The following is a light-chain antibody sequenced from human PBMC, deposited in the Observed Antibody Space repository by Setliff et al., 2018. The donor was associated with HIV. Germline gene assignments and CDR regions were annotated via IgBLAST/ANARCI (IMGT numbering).Light chain of an antibody. CDR1: SSDIGSYQY. CDR2: EVS. J-gene: IGLJ3*02. V-gene: IGLV2-8*01. Sequence: QSALTQPSSASGSPGQSVTISCTGISSDIGSYQYVSWYQQYPGKAPKLIIYEVSKRPSGVPHRFSGSKSGNTASLTVSGLQAEDEADYYCGAYAGANDFGFGGGTRSPS. CDR3: GAYAGANDFG.